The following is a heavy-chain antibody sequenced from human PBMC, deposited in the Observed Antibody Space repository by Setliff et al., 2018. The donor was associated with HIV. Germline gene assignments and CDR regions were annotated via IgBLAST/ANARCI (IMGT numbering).Heavy chain of an antibody. J-gene: IGHJ4*02. CDR3: ARLPDIDSWPFDY. Sequence: SETLSLTCTVSGGSITGHYWSWIRQPPGKGLEWIGYIYYSGITNYNSSLQSRVTILVDTSKNHFSLSLSSVTAADTAMYYCARLPDIDSWPFDYWAQGTLVTVSS. V-gene: IGHV4-59*11. CDR2: IYYSGIT. CDR1: GGSITGHY. D-gene: IGHD6-13*01.